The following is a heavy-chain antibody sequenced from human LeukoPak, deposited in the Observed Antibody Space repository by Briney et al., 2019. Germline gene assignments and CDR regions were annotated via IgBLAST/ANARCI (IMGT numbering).Heavy chain of an antibody. Sequence: SVKVSCKASGGTFSSYAISWVRQAPGQGLEWMGRIIPILGIANYAQKFQGRVTITADKSTSAAYMELSSLRSEDTAVYYCARDTRSDYYDSSGYFYYFDYWGQGTLVTVSS. V-gene: IGHV1-69*04. D-gene: IGHD3-22*01. CDR3: ARDTRSDYYDSSGYFYYFDY. CDR2: IIPILGIA. J-gene: IGHJ4*02. CDR1: GGTFSSYA.